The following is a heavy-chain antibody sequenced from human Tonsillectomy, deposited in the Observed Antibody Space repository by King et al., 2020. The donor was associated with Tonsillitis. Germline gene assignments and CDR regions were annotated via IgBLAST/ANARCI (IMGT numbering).Heavy chain of an antibody. J-gene: IGHJ3*02. CDR3: ARHFEAYCGGDCYSGAFDI. CDR2: IYPGDSDS. D-gene: IGHD2-21*02. V-gene: IGHV5-51*01. CDR1: GYNFTNYW. Sequence: VQLVESGAEVKKPGESLKISCKGSGYNFTNYWIGWVRQMPGKGLEWMAIIYPGDSDSIYSPSFQGQVTISADKSISTASLQWRSLKASDIAMYYCARHFEAYCGGDCYSGAFDIWGRGTMVTVSS.